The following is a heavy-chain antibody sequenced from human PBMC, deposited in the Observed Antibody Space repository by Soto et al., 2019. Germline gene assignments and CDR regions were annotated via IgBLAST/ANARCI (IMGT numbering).Heavy chain of an antibody. D-gene: IGHD3-22*01. CDR2: IHYSGST. CDR1: GGSFSGYY. J-gene: IGHJ5*02. V-gene: IGHV4-34*01. Sequence: SETLSLTCAVYGGSFSGYYWGWIRQPPGKGLEWIGSIHYSGSTYDHPSLKSRVTISVDTSKNQLSLRLSSVTAADTAIYYCARLYYDSSGYYWFDPWGQGTLVTVSS. CDR3: ARLYYDSSGYYWFDP.